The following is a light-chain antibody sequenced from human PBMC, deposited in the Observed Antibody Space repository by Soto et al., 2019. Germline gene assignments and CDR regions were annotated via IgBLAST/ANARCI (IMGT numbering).Light chain of an antibody. CDR3: SSYTISNTLV. CDR1: RSDVGGYNY. J-gene: IGLJ1*01. V-gene: IGLV2-14*01. CDR2: DVS. Sequence: QSVLTQPASVSGSPGQSITISCTGTRSDVGGYNYVSWYQQYPGKAPKLMIYDVSNRPSGVSNRFSGSKSGNTASLTISGLQAEDEADYYCSSYTISNTLVFGSGTKVTVL.